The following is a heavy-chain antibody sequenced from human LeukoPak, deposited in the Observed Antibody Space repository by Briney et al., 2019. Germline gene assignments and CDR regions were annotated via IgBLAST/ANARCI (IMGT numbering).Heavy chain of an antibody. J-gene: IGHJ6*03. Sequence: SETLSLTCTVSGGSISSGSYYWSWIRQPAGKGLEWIGRIYISGSTNYNPSLESRVTISVGRSKNQFSLKVTSVTAADTAVYYCARERADPQYYYYYYMDVWGKGTTVTVSS. CDR3: ARERADPQYYYYYYMDV. CDR1: GGSISSGSYY. V-gene: IGHV4-61*02. CDR2: IYISGST.